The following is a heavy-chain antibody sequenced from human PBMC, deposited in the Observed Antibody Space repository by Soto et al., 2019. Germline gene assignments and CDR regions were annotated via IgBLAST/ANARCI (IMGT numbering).Heavy chain of an antibody. Sequence: VQLVESGGGVVQSGRSLTLSCAASGFSLRTYGMHWLRRAPGKGLEWVSFIWYDGTKKFYANSVKGRSTISKDNSNNILYLQMSGLRAEDTAVYYCAREVVTAVAGSVNWFDPWGQGTLVTVSS. D-gene: IGHD6-19*01. CDR1: GFSLRTYG. CDR3: AREVVTAVAGSVNWFDP. CDR2: IWYDGTKK. J-gene: IGHJ5*02. V-gene: IGHV3-33*01.